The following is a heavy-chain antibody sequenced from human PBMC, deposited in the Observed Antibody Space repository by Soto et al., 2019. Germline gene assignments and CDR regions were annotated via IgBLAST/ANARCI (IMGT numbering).Heavy chain of an antibody. Sequence: QVQLQQSGPGLVKPSQTLSLTCAISGDSVSTNSATWDWIRQSPSRGLEWLGRKYYRSKWYNDYAVSVKVRSTQNRKTTNNQHTLQLNSVSPDDTAVYYCRRLIGNSWLDAWGETEPVTVSS. CDR1: GDSVSTNSAT. J-gene: IGHJ5*02. CDR3: RRLIGNSWLDA. V-gene: IGHV6-1*01. D-gene: IGHD2-8*01. CDR2: KYYRSKWYN.